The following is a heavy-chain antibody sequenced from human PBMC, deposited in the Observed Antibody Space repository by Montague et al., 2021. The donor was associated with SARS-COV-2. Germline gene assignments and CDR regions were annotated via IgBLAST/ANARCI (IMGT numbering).Heavy chain of an antibody. V-gene: IGHV4-39*01. CDR1: CYSVSSSDHY. Sequence: SETLSLTCTVSCYSVSSSDHYWGWIRQPPGKGLEWLGIVYYSGYTYYNPSVKGRVTISIDASKNQFPLKLNSLTATDTAIYHCARRRLREDYFDFWGQGTLLTVSS. J-gene: IGHJ4*02. CDR2: VYYSGYT. CDR3: ARRRLREDYFDF. D-gene: IGHD4-17*01.